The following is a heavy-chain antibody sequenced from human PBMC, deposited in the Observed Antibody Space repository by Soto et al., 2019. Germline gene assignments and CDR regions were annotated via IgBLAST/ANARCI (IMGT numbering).Heavy chain of an antibody. V-gene: IGHV4-61*01. Sequence: TLSLTCTVSGYSISSGYYWSWMRQPPGKGLEWIGYIYYSGSTNYNPSLKSRVTISVDTSKNQFSLKLSSVTAADTAVYYCARYWQAAAGNNWSDPWGQGTLVTVSS. CDR3: ARYWQAAAGNNWSDP. CDR2: IYYSGST. CDR1: GYSISSGYY. J-gene: IGHJ5*02. D-gene: IGHD6-13*01.